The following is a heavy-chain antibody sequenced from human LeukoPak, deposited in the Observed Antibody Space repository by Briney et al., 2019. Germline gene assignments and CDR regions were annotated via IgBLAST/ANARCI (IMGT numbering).Heavy chain of an antibody. J-gene: IGHJ5*02. CDR2: IYSTWSA. CDR1: GGSMNRYY. CDR3: ARDRWFDN. V-gene: IGHV4-4*07. Sequence: SDTLSLTCSVSGGSMNRYYWNWIRQPAGKGREGIGRIYSTWSADYNPSLQSRVTMSVDTSKQEFSLRLTSVTAADPAIYYCARDRWFDNWGQGTLVTVSS.